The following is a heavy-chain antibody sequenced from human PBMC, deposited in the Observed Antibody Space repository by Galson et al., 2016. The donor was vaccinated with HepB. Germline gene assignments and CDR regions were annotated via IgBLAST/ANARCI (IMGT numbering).Heavy chain of an antibody. CDR3: AKDGGQQVVRWERLRKVYYYYAMDV. CDR1: RFTFSDYY. CDR2: ISSSGDTI. J-gene: IGHJ6*02. V-gene: IGHV3-11*04. D-gene: IGHD6-13*01. Sequence: SLRLSCAASRFTFSDYYMSWIRQAPGKGLEFVSYISSSGDTIYYADSVKGRFTISRDNTKNSLYLQMNSLRAEDTAVYYCAKDGGQQVVRWERLRKVYYYYAMDVWGQGTTVTVSS.